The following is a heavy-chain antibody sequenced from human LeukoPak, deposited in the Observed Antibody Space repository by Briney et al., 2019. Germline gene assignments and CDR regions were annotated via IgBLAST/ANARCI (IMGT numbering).Heavy chain of an antibody. CDR3: ARDSILTGYSNWFDP. Sequence: ASVKVSCKASGYTFTGYYMHWVRQAPGQGLEWMGWINPNSGGTNYAQKFQGRVTMTRDTSISTAYMELSRLRSDDTAVYYCARDSILTGYSNWFDPWGQGTLVTVSS. CDR2: INPNSGGT. CDR1: GYTFTGYY. D-gene: IGHD3-9*01. J-gene: IGHJ5*02. V-gene: IGHV1-2*02.